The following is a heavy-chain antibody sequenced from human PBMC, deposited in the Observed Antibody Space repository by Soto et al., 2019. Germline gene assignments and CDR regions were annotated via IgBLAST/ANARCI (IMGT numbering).Heavy chain of an antibody. J-gene: IGHJ6*03. V-gene: IGHV3-11*01. CDR2: ISSSGSTI. CDR3: ARVMKTRRCSGGSCYPDSYYYYYMDV. Sequence: GGSLRLSCAASGFTFSDYYMSWIRQAPGKGLEWVSYISSSGSTIYYADSVKGRFTISRDNAKNSLYLQMNSLRAEDTAVYYCARVMKTRRCSGGSCYPDSYYYYYMDVWGKGTTVTVSS. D-gene: IGHD2-15*01. CDR1: GFTFSDYY.